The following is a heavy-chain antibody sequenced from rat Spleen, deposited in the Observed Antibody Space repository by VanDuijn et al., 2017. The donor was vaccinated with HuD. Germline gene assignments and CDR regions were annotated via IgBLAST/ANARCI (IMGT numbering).Heavy chain of an antibody. V-gene: IGHV5S13*01. CDR1: GFTFSDFF. J-gene: IGHJ2*01. CDR2: ISPSGGST. D-gene: IGHD1-9*01. CDR3: ARRHYGYTDYFDY. Sequence: EVQLVESDGGSVQPGGSLKVSCVASGFTFSDFFMAWVRQAPTKGLEWVASISPSGGSTYYRDSVKGRFTISRDNAKNTQYLQMDSLRSEDTATYYCARRHYGYTDYFDYWGQGVMVTVSS.